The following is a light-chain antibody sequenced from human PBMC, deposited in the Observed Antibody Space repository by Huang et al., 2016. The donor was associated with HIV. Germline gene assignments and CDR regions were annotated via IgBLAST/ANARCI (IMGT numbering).Light chain of an antibody. Sequence: DIQMTQSPSSLPASVGDRVTITCRSSQGISNSLAWYQQKPGKAPKILLYAASKLESGVPSRFSGSASRTDYTLTISSLQPEDCATYYCQQYWSTPPATFGQGTKVEIK. V-gene: IGKV1-NL1*01. CDR3: QQYWSTPPAT. J-gene: IGKJ1*01. CDR2: AAS. CDR1: QGISNS.